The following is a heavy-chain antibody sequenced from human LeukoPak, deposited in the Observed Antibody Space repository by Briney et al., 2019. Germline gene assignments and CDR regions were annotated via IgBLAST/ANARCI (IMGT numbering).Heavy chain of an antibody. Sequence: SETPSLTCNVSGDSISRSRHFWAWIRQSPGRGLEWIGYIYNSGSTYYNPSLKSRVTISVDTSKNQFSLRLSSVTAADTAVYYCARWGTYASTSNWFDPWGQGTLVTVSS. CDR1: GDSISRSRHF. D-gene: IGHD2-2*01. V-gene: IGHV4-39*07. J-gene: IGHJ5*02. CDR2: IYNSGST. CDR3: ARWGTYASTSNWFDP.